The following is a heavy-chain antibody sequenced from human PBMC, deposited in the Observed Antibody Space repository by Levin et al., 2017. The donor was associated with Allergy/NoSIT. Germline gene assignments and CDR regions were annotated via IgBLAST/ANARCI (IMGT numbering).Heavy chain of an antibody. J-gene: IGHJ4*02. V-gene: IGHV4-38-2*02. Sequence: SQTLSLTCTVSGYSIRRGYFWGWIRQSPGKGLEWIGSIYESGSTYYNPSLKSRVIISRDTSKNQFSLKLSSVTAADTALYYCARDLRFSYGYFDYWGQGILVTVSS. D-gene: IGHD5-18*01. CDR1: GYSIRRGYF. CDR2: IYESGST. CDR3: ARDLRFSYGYFDY.